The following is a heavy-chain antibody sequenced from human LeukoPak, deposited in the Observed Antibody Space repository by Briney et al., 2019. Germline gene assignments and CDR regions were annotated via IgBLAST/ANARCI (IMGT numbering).Heavy chain of an antibody. CDR2: IKQDGSEK. V-gene: IGHV3-7*01. D-gene: IGHD1-26*01. CDR1: GFTFSSYW. J-gene: IGHJ5*02. Sequence: PGGSLRLSCAASGFTFSSYWMSWVRQAPGKGLEWVANIKQDGSEKYYVDSAKGRFTISRDNAKNSLYLQMNSLRAEDTAVYYCARDQEVGATSGEGFDPWGQGTLVTVSS. CDR3: ARDQEVGATSGEGFDP.